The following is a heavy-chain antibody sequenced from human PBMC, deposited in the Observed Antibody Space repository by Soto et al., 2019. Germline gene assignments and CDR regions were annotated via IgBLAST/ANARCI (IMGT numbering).Heavy chain of an antibody. V-gene: IGHV1-46*03. CDR2: INPSGGST. J-gene: IGHJ4*02. CDR1: GYTFTSYY. D-gene: IGHD6-6*01. Sequence: QVQLVQSGAEVKKPGASVKVSCKASGYTFTSYYMHWVRQAPGQGLEWMGIINPSGGSTSYAQKFQGRVTMTRDTSTSTVYMELGSLRSEDTAVYYCARDASPVAARLGGSGTSIGYWGQGTLVTVSS. CDR3: ARDASPVAARLGGSGTSIGY.